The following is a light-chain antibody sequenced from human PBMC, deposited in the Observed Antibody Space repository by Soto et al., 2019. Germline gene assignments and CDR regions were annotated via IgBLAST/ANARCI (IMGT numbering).Light chain of an antibody. J-gene: IGKJ2*01. CDR2: GAS. CDR1: QNIVRY. CDR3: QQSYSNLYT. V-gene: IGKV1-39*01. Sequence: DIPMTQSPSSLSASVGDRVTITCRASQNIVRYLNWYQHTPGQAPKLLIFGASSLESGVPSRFSGIGSGTFFTLTISSLQPEDFAIYYCQQSYSNLYTFGQGTRLEIK.